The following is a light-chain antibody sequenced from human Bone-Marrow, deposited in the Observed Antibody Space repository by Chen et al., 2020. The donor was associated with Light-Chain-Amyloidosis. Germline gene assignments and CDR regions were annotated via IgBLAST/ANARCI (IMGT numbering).Light chain of an antibody. V-gene: IGLV3-21*02. CDR3: QVWDRSSDRPV. CDR1: NIGSTS. J-gene: IGLJ3*02. Sequence: SYVLTQPSPVSVAPGQTATIARGGNNIGSTSVHWYQQTPGQAPLLVVYDDSDRPSGIPERLSGSSSGNTATLTISRVEAGDEADYYCQVWDRSSDRPVFGGGTKLTVL. CDR2: DDS.